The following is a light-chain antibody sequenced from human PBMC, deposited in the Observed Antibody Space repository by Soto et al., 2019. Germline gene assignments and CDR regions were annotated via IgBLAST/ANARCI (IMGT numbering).Light chain of an antibody. CDR3: QQSYSTPLN. CDR1: QSISSY. J-gene: IGKJ4*01. V-gene: IGKV1-39*01. CDR2: AAS. Sequence: DIQMTQSPSSLSASVGARVTITCRARQSISSYLNWYQQKPGKAPKLLIYAASSLQSGVPSRFSGSGSGTDFTLTISSLQPDDFATYYCQQSYSTPLNFGGGTQVEIK.